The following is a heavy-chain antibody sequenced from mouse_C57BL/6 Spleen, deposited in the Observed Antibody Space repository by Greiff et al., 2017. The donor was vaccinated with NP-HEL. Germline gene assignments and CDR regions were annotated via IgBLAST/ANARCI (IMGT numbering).Heavy chain of an antibody. CDR1: GYTFTSYW. V-gene: IGHV1-55*01. CDR2: IYPGSGST. J-gene: IGHJ1*03. CDR3: ARSPTGTRYFDV. Sequence: QVHVKQPGAELVKPGASVKMSCKASGYTFTSYWITWVKQRPGQGLEWIGDIYPGSGSTNYNEKFKSKATLTVDTSSSTAYMQLSSLTSEDSAVYYCARSPTGTRYFDVWGTGTTVTVSS. D-gene: IGHD4-1*02.